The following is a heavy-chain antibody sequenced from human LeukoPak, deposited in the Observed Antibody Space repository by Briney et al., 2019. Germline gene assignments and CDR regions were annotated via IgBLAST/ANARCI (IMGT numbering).Heavy chain of an antibody. Sequence: SQTLSLTCDISGDSVSSDSATWNWNRQSPSRGLEWLGRAYYRSKWYKDYAVSVKSRITINPDTSKNQFSLQLNSVTPEDTAVYYCARGVAVGSFDYWGQGTLVTVSS. CDR2: AYYRSKWYK. CDR3: ARGVAVGSFDY. CDR1: GDSVSSDSAT. D-gene: IGHD6-19*01. J-gene: IGHJ4*02. V-gene: IGHV6-1*01.